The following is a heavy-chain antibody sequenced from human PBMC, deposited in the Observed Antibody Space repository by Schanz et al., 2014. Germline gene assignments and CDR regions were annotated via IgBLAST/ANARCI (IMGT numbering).Heavy chain of an antibody. CDR3: AKHRHYADNNGYPGIDY. D-gene: IGHD3-16*01. CDR1: GFTFSTYW. Sequence: EVQLVESGGCLVQPWGSLRLSCAASGFTFSTYWMSWVRQAPGKGLEWVSLISGRGDSTHYADSVKGRFTISRDNSRKTLSLQMNSLRAEDTAVYYCAKHRHYADNNGYPGIDYWGQGTLVTVS. CDR2: ISGRGDST. V-gene: IGHV3-23*04. J-gene: IGHJ4*02.